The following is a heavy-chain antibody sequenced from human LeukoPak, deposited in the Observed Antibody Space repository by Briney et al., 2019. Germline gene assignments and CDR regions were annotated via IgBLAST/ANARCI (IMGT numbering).Heavy chain of an antibody. Sequence: KPSGTLSLTCAVSGGSISSSNWWSWVRQPPGKGLEWIGEIHHSGSTNYNPSLKSRVTISVDKSKNQFSLKLSSVTAADTAVYYCASLDGGYYSSDYWGQGTLVTVSS. D-gene: IGHD3-22*01. CDR2: IHHSGST. V-gene: IGHV4-4*02. CDR1: GGSISSSNW. J-gene: IGHJ4*02. CDR3: ASLDGGYYSSDY.